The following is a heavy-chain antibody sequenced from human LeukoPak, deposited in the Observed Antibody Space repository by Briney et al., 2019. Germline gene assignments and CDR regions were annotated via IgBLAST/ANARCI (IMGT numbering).Heavy chain of an antibody. CDR2: IYYSGST. V-gene: IGHV4-59*12. CDR1: GGSISSYY. J-gene: IGHJ4*02. CDR3: ARGPDGYNHLDY. D-gene: IGHD5-24*01. Sequence: SETLSLACTVSGGSISSYYWSWIRQPPGKGLEWIGYIYYSGSTNYNPSLKSRVTISVDTSKNQFSLKLSSVTAADTAVYYCARGPDGYNHLDYWGQGTLVTVSS.